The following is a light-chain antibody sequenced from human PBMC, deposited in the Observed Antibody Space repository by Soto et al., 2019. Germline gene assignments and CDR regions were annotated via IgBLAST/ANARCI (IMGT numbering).Light chain of an antibody. J-gene: IGKJ3*01. V-gene: IGKV2-30*01. CDR1: QSLVYGRGNIY. CDR3: MQGTHWPFT. Sequence: DVVMTQSPLSLPVTLGQPASISCRSSQSLVYGRGNIYLNWFQQRPGQSPRRLIYYVSNRDSGVPDRFSVGGSGTNFTLNISRVEAEDVGVYYCMQGTHWPFTLGPGTKVDIK. CDR2: YVS.